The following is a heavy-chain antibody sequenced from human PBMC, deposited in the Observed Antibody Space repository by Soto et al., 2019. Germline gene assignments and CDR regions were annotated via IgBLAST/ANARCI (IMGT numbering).Heavy chain of an antibody. CDR2: ISWNSGTI. CDR3: AKGVYYDDLTGCLN. D-gene: IGHD3-9*01. V-gene: IGHV3-9*01. Sequence: GGSLRLSCAASGFTFDDYAMHWVRQAPGKGLEWVSGISWNSGTIGYADSVKGRFTISRDNAKKSLYLQMNSLRPEDTALYYCAKGVYYDDLTGCLNWGQGTLVTVSS. CDR1: GFTFDDYA. J-gene: IGHJ4*02.